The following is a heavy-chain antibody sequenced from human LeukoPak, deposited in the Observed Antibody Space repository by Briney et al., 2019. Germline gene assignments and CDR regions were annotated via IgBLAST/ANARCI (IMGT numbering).Heavy chain of an antibody. J-gene: IGHJ2*01. CDR2: IYHSGST. V-gene: IGHV4-30-2*01. CDR3: ARAVGLRYFDWLQRLGWYFDL. Sequence: MTSQTLSLTCTVSGVSISSGGYSWSWIRQPPGKGLEWIGYIYHSGSTYYNPSLKSRVTISVDRSKNQFSLKLSSVTAADTAVYYCARAVGLRYFDWLQRLGWYFDLWGRGTLVTVSS. D-gene: IGHD3-9*01. CDR1: GVSISSGGYS.